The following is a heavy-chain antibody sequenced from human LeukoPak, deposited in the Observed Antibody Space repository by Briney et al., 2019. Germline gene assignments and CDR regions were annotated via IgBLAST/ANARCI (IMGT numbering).Heavy chain of an antibody. V-gene: IGHV3-48*01. J-gene: IGHJ4*02. CDR2: ISSSSSTI. Sequence: GGSLRLSCAASGFTLSSYSMNWVRQAPGKGLEWVSYISSSSSTIYYADSVKGRFTISRDNAKNSLYLQMNSLRAEDTAVYYCARDTSEIRSFPDFDYWGQGTLVTVSS. CDR3: ARDTSEIRSFPDFDY. D-gene: IGHD3-16*01. CDR1: GFTLSSYS.